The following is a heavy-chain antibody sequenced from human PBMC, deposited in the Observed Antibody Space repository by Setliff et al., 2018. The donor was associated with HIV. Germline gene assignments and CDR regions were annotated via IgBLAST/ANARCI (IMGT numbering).Heavy chain of an antibody. Sequence: GGSLRLSCAPSGFSFGNLAMSWVRQVPGQGLEWVSSISPRGVNSYYADSVKGRFIISRDKSKNTLYLQMSNLRDEDTAIYYCAKDAGLPTMIILADAFDVWGQGTMVTVSS. V-gene: IGHV3-23*01. CDR3: AKDAGLPTMIILADAFDV. CDR2: ISPRGVNS. J-gene: IGHJ3*01. D-gene: IGHD3-22*01. CDR1: GFSFGNLA.